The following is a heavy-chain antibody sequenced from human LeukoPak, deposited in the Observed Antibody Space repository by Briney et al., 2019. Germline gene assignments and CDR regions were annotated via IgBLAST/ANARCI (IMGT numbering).Heavy chain of an antibody. Sequence: SVKVSCKASGGTFSSYAISWVRQAPGQGLEWMGGIIPIFGTANYAQKFQGRVTITTDESTSTAYMELSSLRSEDTAVYYCARVEEGATNNYYYYYMDVWGKGTTVTVSS. CDR2: IIPIFGTA. D-gene: IGHD1-26*01. CDR1: GGTFSSYA. V-gene: IGHV1-69*05. CDR3: ARVEEGATNNYYYYYMDV. J-gene: IGHJ6*03.